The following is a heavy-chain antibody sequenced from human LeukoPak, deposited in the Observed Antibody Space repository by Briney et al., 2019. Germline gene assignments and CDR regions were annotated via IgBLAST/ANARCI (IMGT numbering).Heavy chain of an antibody. CDR3: ARVSEYGDYYFDY. D-gene: IGHD4-17*01. Sequence: ASVKVSCKASGYTFTSYDINWVRQATGQGLEWMGWMNPNRGNTGYAQKFQGRVTMTRNTSISTAYMELSSLRSEDTAVYYCARVSEYGDYYFDYWGQGTLVTVSS. J-gene: IGHJ4*02. CDR2: MNPNRGNT. CDR1: GYTFTSYD. V-gene: IGHV1-8*01.